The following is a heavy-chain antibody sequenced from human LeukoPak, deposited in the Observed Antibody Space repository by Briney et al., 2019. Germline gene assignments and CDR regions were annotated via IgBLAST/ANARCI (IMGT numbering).Heavy chain of an antibody. Sequence: PGGSLRLSCAASRFTFNRYWMSWVRQAPGKGLEWVANIKEDGSEKNYVDSMKGRITISRDNAKISLYLQMNSLRVEDMAVYYCARGVIGYRDAFDIWGQGAMVTVSS. J-gene: IGHJ3*02. CDR2: IKEDGSEK. CDR1: RFTFNRYW. V-gene: IGHV3-7*03. D-gene: IGHD5-12*01. CDR3: ARGVIGYRDAFDI.